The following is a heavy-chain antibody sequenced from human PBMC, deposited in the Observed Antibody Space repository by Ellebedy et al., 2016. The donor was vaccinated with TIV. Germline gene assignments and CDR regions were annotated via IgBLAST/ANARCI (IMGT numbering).Heavy chain of an antibody. Sequence: GGSLRLXXAPSGFTFSDYYMSCVRQAPGKGLEWVANIRQDGSEKYYVDSVKGRFTISRDNAENSLYLQMNSLRAEDTAVYYCASWYYDSSGYPRFDPWGQGTLVTVSS. V-gene: IGHV3-7*03. CDR1: GFTFSDYY. D-gene: IGHD3-22*01. J-gene: IGHJ5*02. CDR3: ASWYYDSSGYPRFDP. CDR2: IRQDGSEK.